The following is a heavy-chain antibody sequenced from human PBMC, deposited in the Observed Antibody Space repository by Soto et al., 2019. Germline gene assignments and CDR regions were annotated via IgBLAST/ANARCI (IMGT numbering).Heavy chain of an antibody. CDR2: IIPIFGTA. J-gene: IGHJ5*02. CDR1: GVNFSSYA. Sequence: VKVSWKSCGVNFSSYASSLLGRDKGQWLECMGGIIPIFGTANYAQKFQGRVTITADESTSTAYMELSSLRSEDTAVYYCAREALRNSNCYDSSGYGPWGRRTLVTVSS. V-gene: IGHV1-69*13. CDR3: AREALRNSNCYDSSGYGP. D-gene: IGHD3-22*01.